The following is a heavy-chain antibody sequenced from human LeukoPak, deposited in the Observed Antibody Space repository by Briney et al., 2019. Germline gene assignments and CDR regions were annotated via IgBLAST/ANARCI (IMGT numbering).Heavy chain of an antibody. Sequence: GGSLRLSRAASGFTFSDYSMSWVRQAPGKGLEWVSGIGASNGDTYYADSVKGRFTISRDNSKNTLYLQMNSLRVEDTAIYYCANSRLPWGQGTPVTVSS. D-gene: IGHD6-25*01. V-gene: IGHV3-23*01. CDR1: GFTFSDYS. CDR3: ANSRLP. CDR2: IGASNGDT. J-gene: IGHJ5*02.